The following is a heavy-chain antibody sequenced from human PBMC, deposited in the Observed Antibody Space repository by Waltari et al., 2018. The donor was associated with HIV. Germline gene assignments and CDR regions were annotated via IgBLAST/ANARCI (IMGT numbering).Heavy chain of an antibody. CDR2: IRSKAYGETG. D-gene: IGHD3-16*01. CDR3: TKGGGKSPGLSV. Sequence: HLVQSGGGFTQPGRSLRLSCAASGFIFRDYPMSWFRQAPGKGLEWGGFIRSKAYGETGEYAAALEGRFTISRDDSRGIGYLQMDGLKIEDTGVYYCTKGGGKSPGLSVWGQGTTVTVSS. J-gene: IGHJ6*02. CDR1: GFIFRDYP. V-gene: IGHV3-49*03.